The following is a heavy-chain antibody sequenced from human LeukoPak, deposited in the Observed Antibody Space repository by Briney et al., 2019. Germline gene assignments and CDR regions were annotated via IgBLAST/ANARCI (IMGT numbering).Heavy chain of an antibody. D-gene: IGHD1-26*01. CDR1: GGTFSNFA. V-gene: IGHV1-18*01. J-gene: IGHJ4*02. CDR3: ARGKGGRDY. Sequence: EASVKVSCKASGGTFSNFAINWVRQAPGQGLEWMGWVSAYNGDADYAQKLLGRVTMTRDTSTSTAYMELRSLRSDDTAVYYCARGKGGRDYWGQGTLVTVSS. CDR2: VSAYNGDA.